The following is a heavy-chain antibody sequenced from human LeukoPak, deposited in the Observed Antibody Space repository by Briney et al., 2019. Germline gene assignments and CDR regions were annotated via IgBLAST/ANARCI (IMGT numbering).Heavy chain of an antibody. D-gene: IGHD3-22*01. Sequence: GGSLRLSCAASGFTFDDYAMHWVRQAPGKGLEWVSGISWNSGSIGYADSVKGRFTISRDNAKNSLYLQMNGLRAEDTALYYCAKGKYYYDSSGYLWFDPWGQGTLVTVSS. CDR1: GFTFDDYA. V-gene: IGHV3-9*01. J-gene: IGHJ5*02. CDR2: ISWNSGSI. CDR3: AKGKYYYDSSGYLWFDP.